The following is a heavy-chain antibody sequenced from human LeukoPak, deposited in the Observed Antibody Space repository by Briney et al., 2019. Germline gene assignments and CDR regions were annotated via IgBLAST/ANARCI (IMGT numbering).Heavy chain of an antibody. V-gene: IGHV4-59*01. D-gene: IGHD3-10*01. J-gene: IGHJ4*02. Sequence: PSETLSLTCTVSGGSFTTYYWSWIRQPPGKGLEWVGYIFYSGSTNYNPSLKSRVAISVDTSKNQFSLRLSSVTAADTAVYYCARGDDYYGSGNFFIFDSWGQGTLVTVSS. CDR2: IFYSGST. CDR3: ARGDDYYGSGNFFIFDS. CDR1: GGSFTTYY.